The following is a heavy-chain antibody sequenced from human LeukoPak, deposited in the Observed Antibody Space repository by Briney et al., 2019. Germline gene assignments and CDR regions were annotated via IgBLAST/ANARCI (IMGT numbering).Heavy chain of an antibody. CDR1: GFTFSSFA. D-gene: IGHD3-10*01. V-gene: IGHV3-23*01. Sequence: GGSLRLSCAASGFTFSSFAMSWVRQAPGKGLEWVSAVSGSGSSTYYADSVKGRFTISRDNSKNTLYLQMNSLRAEDTAVYYCAKDPYYYGSGSYFSYYFDYWGQGTLVTVSS. J-gene: IGHJ4*02. CDR2: VSGSGSST. CDR3: AKDPYYYGSGSYFSYYFDY.